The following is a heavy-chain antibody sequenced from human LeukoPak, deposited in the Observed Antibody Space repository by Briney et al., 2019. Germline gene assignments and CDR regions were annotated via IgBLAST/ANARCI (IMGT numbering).Heavy chain of an antibody. V-gene: IGHV3-23*01. CDR1: GFTFSSYA. D-gene: IGHD3-9*01. CDR3: AKGLRYFDWSSGNWFDP. J-gene: IGHJ5*02. Sequence: AGSLRLSCAASGFTFSSYAMSWVRQAPGKGLEWVSAISGSGGSTYYAYSVKGRFTIYTDNSKNTLYLQMNSLRAEDTAVYYCAKGLRYFDWSSGNWFDPWGQGTLVTVSS. CDR2: ISGSGGST.